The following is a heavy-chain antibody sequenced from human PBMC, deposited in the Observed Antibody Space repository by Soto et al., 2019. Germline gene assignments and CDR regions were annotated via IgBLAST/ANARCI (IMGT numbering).Heavy chain of an antibody. D-gene: IGHD1-26*01. Sequence: SETLSLTCTVSGGSISSSDYYWGWIRQPPGKGLEWIGNIYYSGSASYNPSLKSRVTISVDKSISTAYLQWSSLKAPDTAMYYCARRLIVGATEKFDYGGQGTLVTVS. CDR3: ARRLIVGATEKFDY. CDR1: GGSISSSDYY. CDR2: IYYSGSA. V-gene: IGHV4-39*07. J-gene: IGHJ4*02.